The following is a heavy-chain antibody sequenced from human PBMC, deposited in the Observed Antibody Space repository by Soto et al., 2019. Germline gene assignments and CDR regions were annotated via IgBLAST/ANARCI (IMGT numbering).Heavy chain of an antibody. Sequence: SETLSLTCTVSGGSISSYYWSWIRQPPGKGLEWIGYIYYSGSTNYNPSLKSRVTISVDTSKNQFSLKLSSVTAADTAVYYCARASVAVAGTWFDYWGQGTLVTVSS. J-gene: IGHJ5*01. V-gene: IGHV4-59*01. CDR2: IYYSGST. CDR3: ARASVAVAGTWFDY. CDR1: GGSISSYY. D-gene: IGHD6-19*01.